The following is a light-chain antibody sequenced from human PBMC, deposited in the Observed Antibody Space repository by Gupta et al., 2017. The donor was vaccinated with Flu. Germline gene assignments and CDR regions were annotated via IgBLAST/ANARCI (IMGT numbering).Light chain of an antibody. CDR3: ATWDDSLNGWV. J-gene: IGLJ3*02. V-gene: IGLV1-44*01. CDR2: GNN. CDR1: SSNIGSNS. Sequence: QSVLTPPPSASGTPGQRVTISCSGSSSNIGSNSVNWYQQVPGTAPNLLIYGNNQRPSGVPDRLSGSKSGTSASLAISGLQAEDEAYYYCATWDDSLNGWVFGGGTKLTVL.